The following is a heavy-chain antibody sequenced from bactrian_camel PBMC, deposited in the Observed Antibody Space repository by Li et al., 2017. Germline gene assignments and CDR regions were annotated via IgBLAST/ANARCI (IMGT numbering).Heavy chain of an antibody. Sequence: HVQLVESGGGSVQAGGSLRLSCVASGYTVVSGCMGWFRQTPGKEREEVAATGPSTTKYADSVKGRFTLSKDNAKNNLYLQMNNLKPDDTAMYHCAADGLRGSSYDEVPYFAYSGQGTQVTVS. J-gene: IGHJ6*01. D-gene: IGHD2*01. CDR2: TGPSTT. CDR3: AADGLRGSSYDEVPYFAY. CDR1: GYTVVSGC. V-gene: IGHV3S53*01.